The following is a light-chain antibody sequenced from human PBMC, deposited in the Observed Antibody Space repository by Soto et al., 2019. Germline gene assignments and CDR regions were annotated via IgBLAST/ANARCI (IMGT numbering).Light chain of an antibody. CDR3: QQYGVTPPNT. CDR1: QSISTSY. J-gene: IGKJ4*01. CDR2: DAS. Sequence: EIVLTQSPGTLSLSQGDRATLSCRASQSISTSYLAWYQQKPGQAPRLLIYDASTRATGIPDRFSGSGSGTDFTLTISGLEPEDFALYYCQQYGVTPPNTFGGGTKVDIK. V-gene: IGKV3-20*01.